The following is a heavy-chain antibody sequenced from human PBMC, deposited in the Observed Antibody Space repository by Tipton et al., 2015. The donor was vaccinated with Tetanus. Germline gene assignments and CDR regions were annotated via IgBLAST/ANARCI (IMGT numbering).Heavy chain of an antibody. Sequence: GLVKPSETLSLTCGVFGDYLSDYYWTWVRQPPGKGLEWIGEIHRGGSTNYNPSLKSRVSMSVDTAKNRFSLTLTSVTAADTAVYYCARANNEYPKKGPFDYWGQGARVIVSS. V-gene: IGHV4-34*01. CDR1: GDYLSDYY. CDR2: IHRGGST. D-gene: IGHD1/OR15-1a*01. CDR3: ARANNEYPKKGPFDY. J-gene: IGHJ4*02.